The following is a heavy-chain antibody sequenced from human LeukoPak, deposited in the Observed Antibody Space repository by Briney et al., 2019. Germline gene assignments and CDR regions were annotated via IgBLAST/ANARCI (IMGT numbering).Heavy chain of an antibody. J-gene: IGHJ5*02. CDR1: GGSISSYY. V-gene: IGHV4-59*01. CDR2: IYYSGST. CDR3: AREMGYYYGSGSYYRVGWFDP. Sequence: SETLSLTCTVSGGSISSYYWSWIRQPPGKGLEWIGYIYYSGSTNYNPSLKSRVTISGDTSKNQFSLKLSSVTAADTAVYYCAREMGYYYGSGSYYRVGWFDPWGQGTLVTVSS. D-gene: IGHD3-10*01.